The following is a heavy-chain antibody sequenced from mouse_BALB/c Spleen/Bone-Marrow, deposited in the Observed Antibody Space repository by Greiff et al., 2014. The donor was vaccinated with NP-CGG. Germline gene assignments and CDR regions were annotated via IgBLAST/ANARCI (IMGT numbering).Heavy chain of an antibody. D-gene: IGHD1-1*01. CDR3: ARYPDYYGSSYAMDY. V-gene: IGHV1-14*01. CDR1: GYTFLSYV. CDR2: INPYNDGT. Sequence: LQESGPELVKPGASVKMSCKASGYTFLSYVMHWVKQKPGQGLEWIGYINPYNDGTKYNEKFKGKATLTSDKSSSTAYMELSSLTSEDSAVYHCARYPDYYGSSYAMDYWGQGTSVTVSS. J-gene: IGHJ4*01.